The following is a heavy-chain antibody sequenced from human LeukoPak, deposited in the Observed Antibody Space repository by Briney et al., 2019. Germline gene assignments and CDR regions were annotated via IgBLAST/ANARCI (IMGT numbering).Heavy chain of an antibody. V-gene: IGHV4-39*01. CDR3: AREGFLEWSHIDY. CDR2: IYHSGST. CDR1: GGSISSSSYY. D-gene: IGHD3-3*01. Sequence: SETLSLTCTVSGGSISSSSYYWGWIRRPPGKGLEWIGSIYHSGSTYYNPSLKSRVTISVDTSKNQFSLKLSSVTAADTAVYYCAREGFLEWSHIDYWGQGTLVTVSS. J-gene: IGHJ4*02.